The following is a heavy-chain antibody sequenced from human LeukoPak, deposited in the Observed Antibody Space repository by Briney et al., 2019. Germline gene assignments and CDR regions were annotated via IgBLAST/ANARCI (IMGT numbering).Heavy chain of an antibody. CDR3: ARKERYDYVWGSLDAFDI. V-gene: IGHV1-69*13. J-gene: IGHJ3*02. D-gene: IGHD3-16*01. Sequence: ASVKVSCKASGGTFSSYAISWVRQAPGQGPEWMGGIIPIFGTANYAQKFQGRVTITADESTSTAYMELSSLRSEDTAVYYCARKERYDYVWGSLDAFDIWGQGTMVTVSS. CDR2: IIPIFGTA. CDR1: GGTFSSYA.